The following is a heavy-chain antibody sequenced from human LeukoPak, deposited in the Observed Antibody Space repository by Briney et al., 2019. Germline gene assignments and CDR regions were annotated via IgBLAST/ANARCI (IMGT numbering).Heavy chain of an antibody. V-gene: IGHV3-23*01. Sequence: PGGSLRLSCAASGFTFSNYAMSWVRQAPGKGLEWVSSIGGSDGRTYYAESVQGRFTISRDNSKKTLYLQMNSLRVEDTAVYFCADPPNADYWGQGTLVTASS. CDR1: GFTFSNYA. CDR2: IGGSDGRT. J-gene: IGHJ4*02. D-gene: IGHD4/OR15-4a*01. CDR3: ADPPNADY.